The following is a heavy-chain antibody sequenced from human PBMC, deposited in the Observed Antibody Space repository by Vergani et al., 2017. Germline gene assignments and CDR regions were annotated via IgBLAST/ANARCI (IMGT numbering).Heavy chain of an antibody. Sequence: QVQLQESGPGLVKPSQTLSLTCTVSGGSISSGSYYWSWIRQPAGKGLEWIGRIYTSGSTNYNPSLKSRVTISVDTSKNQFSLKLSSVTAADTAVYYCAGGAYEFWSGVYYYYGMDVWGQGTTVTVSS. J-gene: IGHJ6*02. CDR2: IYTSGST. V-gene: IGHV4-61*02. CDR1: GGSISSGSYY. CDR3: AGGAYEFWSGVYYYYGMDV. D-gene: IGHD3-3*01.